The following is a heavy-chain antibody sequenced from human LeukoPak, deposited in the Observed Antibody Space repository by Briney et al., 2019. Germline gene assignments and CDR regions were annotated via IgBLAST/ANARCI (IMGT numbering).Heavy chain of an antibody. CDR2: IYTSGST. CDR1: GGSICSYY. CDR3: AESPLEYFDY. J-gene: IGHJ4*02. V-gene: IGHV4-4*07. D-gene: IGHD1-1*01. Sequence: SETLSLTCTVSGGSICSYYWRWIRQPAGQGLEWIGRIYTSGSTNYNPSLKSRATMSVDTSKNQFSLKLSSVTAADTAVYYCAESPLEYFDYWGQGTLVTVSS.